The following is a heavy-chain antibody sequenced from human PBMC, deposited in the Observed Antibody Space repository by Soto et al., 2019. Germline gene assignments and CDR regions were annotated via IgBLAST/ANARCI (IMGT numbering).Heavy chain of an antibody. J-gene: IGHJ6*02. V-gene: IGHV5-51*01. CDR3: ARQGTAVTLDV. Sequence: GESLKISCQGSGYSFTRYWIDWVRQMPGKGLEWMGIINPGDSDTRYSPSFQGQVTISVDESISTAYVQWSSLRASDTAIYYCARQGTAVTLDVWGQGTTVTVS. CDR2: INPGDSDT. D-gene: IGHD4-17*01. CDR1: GYSFTRYW.